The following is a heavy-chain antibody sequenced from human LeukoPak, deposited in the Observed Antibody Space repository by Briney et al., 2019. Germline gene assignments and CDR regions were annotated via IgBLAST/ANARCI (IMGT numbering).Heavy chain of an antibody. D-gene: IGHD5-18*01. V-gene: IGHV3-48*01. J-gene: IGHJ6*03. CDR1: GFTFNGYW. Sequence: GGSLRLSCAASGFTFNGYWMSWVRQAPGKGLEWVSYISSSGSTIYYADSVKGRFTISRDNSKNTLYLQMNSLRAEDTAVYYCAKTGRDTANYYYYMDVWGKGTTVTVSS. CDR3: AKTGRDTANYYYYMDV. CDR2: ISSSGSTI.